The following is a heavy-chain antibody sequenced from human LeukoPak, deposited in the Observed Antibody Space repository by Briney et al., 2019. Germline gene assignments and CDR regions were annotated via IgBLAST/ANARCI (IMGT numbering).Heavy chain of an antibody. J-gene: IGHJ3*02. CDR3: AREKAARPGAFDI. D-gene: IGHD6-6*01. Sequence: GGSLRLSCAASGFTFSSYSMNWVRQAPGKGREWVSYISSSSSTIYYADSVKGRFTISRDNAKNSLYLQMNSLRAEDTAVYYCAREKAARPGAFDIWGQGTMVTVSS. CDR2: ISSSSSTI. V-gene: IGHV3-48*01. CDR1: GFTFSSYS.